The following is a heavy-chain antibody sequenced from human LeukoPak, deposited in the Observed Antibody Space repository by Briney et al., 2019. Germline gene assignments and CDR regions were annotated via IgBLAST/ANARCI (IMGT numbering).Heavy chain of an antibody. V-gene: IGHV3-33*01. CDR2: IWYDGSNK. CDR1: GFTFSSYG. J-gene: IGHJ4*02. D-gene: IGHD2-15*01. CDR3: ARDLNCSGGSCYNYFDY. Sequence: GRSLRLSCAASGFTFSSYGMHWVRQAPGKGLEWVAVIWYDGSNKYYADSVKGRFTISRDNSKNTLYLQMNSLRAEGTAVYYCARDLNCSGGSCYNYFDYWGQGTLVTVSS.